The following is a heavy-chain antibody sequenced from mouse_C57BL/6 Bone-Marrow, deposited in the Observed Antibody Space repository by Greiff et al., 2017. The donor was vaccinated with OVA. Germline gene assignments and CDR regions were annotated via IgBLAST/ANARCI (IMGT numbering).Heavy chain of an antibody. CDR1: GYTFTDYN. V-gene: IGHV1-18*01. Sequence: EVQLQQSGPELVKPGASVKIPCKASGYTFTDYNMDWVKQSHGKSLEWIGDINPNNGGTIYNQKFKGKATLTVAKSSSTAYMELRSLTSEDTAVSYCARSEDGSSSYYFGYWGQDTTLTVSS. CDR2: INPNNGGT. J-gene: IGHJ2*01. CDR3: ARSEDGSSSYYFGY. D-gene: IGHD1-1*01.